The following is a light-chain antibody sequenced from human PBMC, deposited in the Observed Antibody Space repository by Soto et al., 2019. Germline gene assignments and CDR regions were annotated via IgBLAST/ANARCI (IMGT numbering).Light chain of an antibody. CDR2: GAS. V-gene: IGKV1-27*01. Sequence: DIPMTQSPSSLSASVGDRVTITCRASRGIYTHLAWYQQKPGNAPKLLIYGASTLQSGVPSRFSASGSGTDFFLTISGLQSEDVGTYFCQTYDRAPWTFGQGTRV. CDR3: QTYDRAPWT. J-gene: IGKJ1*01. CDR1: RGIYTH.